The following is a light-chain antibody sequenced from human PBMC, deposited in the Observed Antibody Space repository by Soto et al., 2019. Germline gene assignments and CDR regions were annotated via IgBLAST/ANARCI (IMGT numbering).Light chain of an antibody. CDR2: DVS. CDR3: SSYTTSSTWV. CDR1: SSDVGGYNY. V-gene: IGLV2-14*01. J-gene: IGLJ3*02. Sequence: QSALTQPASVSGSPGQSITISCTGTSSDVGGYNYVSWYQQHPGKAPKLMIYDVSNRPSGVSNHFSGSKSGITASLTISGLQAEDEADYYCSSYTTSSTWVFGGGTKLTVL.